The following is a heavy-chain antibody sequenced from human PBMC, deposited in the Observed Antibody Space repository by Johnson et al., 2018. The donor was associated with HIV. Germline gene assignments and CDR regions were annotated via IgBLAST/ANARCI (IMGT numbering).Heavy chain of an antibody. CDR3: ARDGVYSSPHDAFDI. J-gene: IGHJ3*02. Sequence: VQLVESGGGLVQPGGSLRLSCAASGFIFSNYWMSWVRQAPGRGLEWLANIKEDGSEDYYVDSLKGRFTISRDNARNSLYLQMESLRPGDSAVYYCARDGVYSSPHDAFDIWGQGTMVTVSP. D-gene: IGHD6-13*01. CDR2: IKEDGSED. V-gene: IGHV3-7*05. CDR1: GFIFSNYW.